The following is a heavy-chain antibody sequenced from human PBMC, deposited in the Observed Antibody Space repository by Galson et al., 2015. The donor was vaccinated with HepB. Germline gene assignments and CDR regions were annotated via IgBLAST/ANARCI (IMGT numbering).Heavy chain of an antibody. CDR2: ISYDGSNK. CDR3: ARGLYSSSSPVDYYGMDV. CDR1: GFTFSSYA. Sequence: SLRLSCAASGFTFSSYAMHWVRQAPGKGLEWVAVISYDGSNKYYADSVKGRFTISRDNSKNTLYLQMNSLRAEDTAVYYCARGLYSSSSPVDYYGMDVWGQGTTVTVSS. V-gene: IGHV3-30-3*01. D-gene: IGHD6-6*01. J-gene: IGHJ6*02.